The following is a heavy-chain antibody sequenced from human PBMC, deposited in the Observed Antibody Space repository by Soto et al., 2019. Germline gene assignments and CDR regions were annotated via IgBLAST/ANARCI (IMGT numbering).Heavy chain of an antibody. Sequence: QPPLPEFGPRPVKPSQTLFPTCAVSGCPISRGGFSWSLIRPPPGKGLEWIGYIYHSGSTYYNPSLKSRVTISVDRSKNQFSLKLSSVTAADTAVYYCAAGGGLPRYYWGQGTLVTAS. CDR3: AAGGGLPRYY. D-gene: IGHD5-12*01. V-gene: IGHV4-30-2*01. CDR2: IYHSGST. CDR1: GCPISRGGFS. J-gene: IGHJ4*02.